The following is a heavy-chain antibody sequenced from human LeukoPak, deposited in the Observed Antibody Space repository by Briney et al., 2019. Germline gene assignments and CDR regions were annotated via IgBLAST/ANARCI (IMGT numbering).Heavy chain of an antibody. J-gene: IGHJ4*02. Sequence: PGGSLRLSCAASGFTFSSYSMNWVRQAPGKGLEWVSSISSSSSYIYYADSVKGRFTISRDNAKNSLYLQMNSLRAEDTAVYYYASEVYDYVWGTLFDYWGQGTLVTVSS. V-gene: IGHV3-21*01. CDR1: GFTFSSYS. CDR2: ISSSSSYI. CDR3: ASEVYDYVWGTLFDY. D-gene: IGHD3-16*01.